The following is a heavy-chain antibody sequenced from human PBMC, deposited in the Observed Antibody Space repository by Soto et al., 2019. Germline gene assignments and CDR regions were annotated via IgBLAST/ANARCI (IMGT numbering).Heavy chain of an antibody. CDR2: FDPEDGET. CDR3: ATLSYYDYYMDV. J-gene: IGHJ6*03. CDR1: GYTLTELS. D-gene: IGHD3-3*01. Sequence: ASVKVSCKVSGYTLTELSMHWVRQAPGKGLEWMGGFDPEDGETIYAQKFQGRVTMTEDTSTDTAYMELSSLRSEDTAVYYCATLSYYDYYMDVWGKGTTVTVSS. V-gene: IGHV1-24*01.